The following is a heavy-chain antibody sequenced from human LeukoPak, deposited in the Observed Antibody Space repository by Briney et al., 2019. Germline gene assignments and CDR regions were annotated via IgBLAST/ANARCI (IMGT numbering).Heavy chain of an antibody. D-gene: IGHD3-10*01. CDR1: GGSISSGSYY. J-gene: IGHJ4*02. CDR3: AREFRGYFDY. Sequence: SETLSLTCTVSGGSISSGSYYWSWIRQPAGKGLEWIGRIYTSGSTNYNPSLKSRVTISVDTFKNQFSLKLSSVTAAETAVYYCAREFRGYFDYWGQGTLVTVSS. V-gene: IGHV4-61*02. CDR2: IYTSGST.